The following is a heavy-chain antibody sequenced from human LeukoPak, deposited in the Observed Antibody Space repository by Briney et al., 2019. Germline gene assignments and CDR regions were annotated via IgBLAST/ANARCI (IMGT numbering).Heavy chain of an antibody. J-gene: IGHJ4*02. D-gene: IGHD2-15*01. CDR2: ISYDGSNE. CDR1: GLPFSSYA. V-gene: IGHV3-30*18. CDR3: AKSKFSCIGNNCYSPDY. Sequence: GGSLRLSCAASGLPFSSYAMHWVRQAPGKGLEWVALISYDGSNEHYADSAKGRFTISRDNSKNTLYLQVNSLRAEDTAVYYCAKSKFSCIGNNCYSPDYWGQGTLVTVSS.